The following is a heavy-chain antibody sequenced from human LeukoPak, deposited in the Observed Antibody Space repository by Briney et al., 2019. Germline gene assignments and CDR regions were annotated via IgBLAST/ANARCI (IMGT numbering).Heavy chain of an antibody. CDR2: IDPSDSYT. Sequence: KYGESLKISCKGSGYRFTSYWISWVRQMPGKGLEWMGRIDPSDSYTNYSPSFQGHLTISADKSISTAYLQWSSLKASDTAMYYCARRFYDYDNTFFDYWGQGTLVTVSS. D-gene: IGHD3-22*01. CDR1: GYRFTSYW. CDR3: ARRFYDYDNTFFDY. J-gene: IGHJ4*02. V-gene: IGHV5-10-1*01.